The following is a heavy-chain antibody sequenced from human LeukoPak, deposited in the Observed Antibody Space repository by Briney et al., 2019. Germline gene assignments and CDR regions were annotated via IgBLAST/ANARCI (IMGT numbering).Heavy chain of an antibody. D-gene: IGHD3-10*01. J-gene: IGHJ5*02. CDR1: GYTFNSYG. V-gene: IGHV1-18*04. Sequence: ASVKVSCKASGYTFNSYGISWVRQAPGQGLEWMGWISAYNGNTNYAQKLQGRVTMTTDTSTSTAYMELRSLRSDDTAVYYCARDGLVSRFGELAPWGQGTLVTVSS. CDR2: ISAYNGNT. CDR3: ARDGLVSRFGELAP.